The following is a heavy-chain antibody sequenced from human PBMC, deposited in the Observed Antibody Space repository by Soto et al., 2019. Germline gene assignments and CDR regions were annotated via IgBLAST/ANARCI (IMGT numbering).Heavy chain of an antibody. CDR1: GYTFTSYG. D-gene: IGHD2-2*01. Sequence: QVQLVQSGAEVKKPGASVKVSCKASGYTFTSYGISWVRQAPGQGLEWMGWISAYNGNTNYAQKLQGRVTMTTDTSRSTAYMELRSLRSDDTAVYYCARDYRDVLVPAAMTNWFDPWVQGTLVTVSS. V-gene: IGHV1-18*01. CDR3: ARDYRDVLVPAAMTNWFDP. J-gene: IGHJ5*02. CDR2: ISAYNGNT.